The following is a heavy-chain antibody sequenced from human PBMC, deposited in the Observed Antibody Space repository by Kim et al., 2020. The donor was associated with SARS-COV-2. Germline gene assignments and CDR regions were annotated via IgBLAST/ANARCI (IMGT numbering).Heavy chain of an antibody. CDR3: ARDTSLPPVGYYGMDV. CDR1: GGSISSYY. J-gene: IGHJ6*02. Sequence: SETLSLTCTVSGGSISSYYWSWIRQPPGKGLEWIGYIYYSGSTNYNPSLKSRVTISVDTSKNQFSLKLSSVTAADTAVYYCARDTSLPPVGYYGMDVWGQGTTVTVSS. CDR2: IYYSGST. V-gene: IGHV4-59*01. D-gene: IGHD1-26*01.